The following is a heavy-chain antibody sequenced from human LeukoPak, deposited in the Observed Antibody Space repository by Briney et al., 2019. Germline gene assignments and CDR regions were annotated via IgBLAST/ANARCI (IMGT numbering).Heavy chain of an antibody. Sequence: GGSLRLSCAASGFTFSSYGMSWVRQAPGKGLEWVSGFSGSGGSTYYADSVQGRFTISRDNSKNTLYLQMNSLRAEDTAVYYCAKPRSAESLFDYWGQGTLVTVSS. CDR3: AKPRSAESLFDY. CDR1: GFTFSSYG. CDR2: FSGSGGST. J-gene: IGHJ4*02. V-gene: IGHV3-23*01. D-gene: IGHD3-3*01.